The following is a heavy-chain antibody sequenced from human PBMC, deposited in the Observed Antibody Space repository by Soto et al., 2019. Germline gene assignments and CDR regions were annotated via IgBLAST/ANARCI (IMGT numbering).Heavy chain of an antibody. J-gene: IGHJ4*02. V-gene: IGHV4-38-2*01. Sequence: SGTLSLTCAVSGYSISSGSYSGWIRQPPGKGLEWIGNIYHSGNTYYNPSLKSRVTMSVDTSKNQFSLKLSSVTAADTAVYYCASHYYGSGSYYVGTFDYWGQGTLVTVSS. D-gene: IGHD3-10*01. CDR3: ASHYYGSGSYYVGTFDY. CDR1: GYSISSGSY. CDR2: IYHSGNT.